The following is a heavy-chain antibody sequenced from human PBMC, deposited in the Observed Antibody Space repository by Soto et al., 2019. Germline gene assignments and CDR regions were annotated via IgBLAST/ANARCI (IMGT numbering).Heavy chain of an antibody. CDR2: IYPGDSDV. J-gene: IGHJ4*02. CDR1: GDTFTSNW. V-gene: IGHV5-51*01. D-gene: IGHD5-12*01. CDR3: AKKGRGSLHYDSTPFDS. Sequence: LGESLKISCKESGDTFTSNWIGWVRQMPGKGLEWMGIIYPGDSDVRYNPSFEGHVTISVDKSTNTAYLQWRRLEASDSARYYCAKKGRGSLHYDSTPFDSWGQGTLVTVSS.